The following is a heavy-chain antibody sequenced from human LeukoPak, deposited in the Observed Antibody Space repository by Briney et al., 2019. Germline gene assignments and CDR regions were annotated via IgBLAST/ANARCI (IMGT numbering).Heavy chain of an antibody. Sequence: SQTLSLTCAVSGGSISSGGYYWSWIRQPPGKGLEWIGYIYHSGSTYYNPSLKSRVTISVDRSKNQFSLKLSSVTAADTAVYYCARVVVALYGDYGSVDYWGQGTLVTVSS. V-gene: IGHV4-30-2*01. J-gene: IGHJ4*02. D-gene: IGHD4-17*01. CDR1: GGSISSGGYY. CDR2: IYHSGST. CDR3: ARVVVALYGDYGSVDY.